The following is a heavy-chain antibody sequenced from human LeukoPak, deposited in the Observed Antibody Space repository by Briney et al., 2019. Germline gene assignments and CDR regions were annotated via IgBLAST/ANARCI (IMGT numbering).Heavy chain of an antibody. CDR2: ISYHGSNK. Sequence: PGGSLRLSCAASGFTFSSYAMHWVRQAPGKGLEWVAVISYHGSNKYYADSVKGRFTISRDNSKNTLYLQMNSLRVEDTAVYYCAKEKSYYYYYMDVWGKGTTVTISS. CDR3: AKEKSYYYYYMDV. CDR1: GFTFSSYA. V-gene: IGHV3-30*04. J-gene: IGHJ6*03.